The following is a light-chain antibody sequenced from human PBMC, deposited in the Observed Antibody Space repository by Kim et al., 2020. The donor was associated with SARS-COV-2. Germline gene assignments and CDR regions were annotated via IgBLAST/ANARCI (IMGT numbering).Light chain of an antibody. Sequence: QSALTQPASVPGSPGQSIAISCTGTSSDVGVFNYVSWYQQHHPGKAPKLIIYDVSKRPSGVSDRFSGSKSGSTASLTISGLQAEDEADYYCSSYTNINPDVFGTGTKVTVL. CDR3: SSYTNINPDV. CDR1: SSDVGVFNY. V-gene: IGLV2-14*03. J-gene: IGLJ1*01. CDR2: DVS.